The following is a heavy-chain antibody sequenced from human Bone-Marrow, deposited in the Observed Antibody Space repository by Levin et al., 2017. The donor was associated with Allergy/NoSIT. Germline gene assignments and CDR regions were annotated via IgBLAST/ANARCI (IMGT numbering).Heavy chain of an antibody. CDR1: GGSIRGYY. Sequence: SQTLSLPCTVSGGSIRGYYWSWIRQPPEKGLEWIGYIYYSGSTKYNASLKSRVTISVDTSKNQFSLKLTSVTAADTAVYYCARAIPSGGNSYYYYYMDVWGKGTTVTVSS. CDR3: ARAIPSGGNSYYYYYMDV. D-gene: IGHD4-23*01. CDR2: IYYSGST. J-gene: IGHJ6*03. V-gene: IGHV4-59*01.